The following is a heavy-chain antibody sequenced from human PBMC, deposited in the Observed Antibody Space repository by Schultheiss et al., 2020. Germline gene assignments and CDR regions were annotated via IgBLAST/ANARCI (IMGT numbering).Heavy chain of an antibody. V-gene: IGHV3-33*01. CDR2: IWYDGSNK. CDR3: ARLGGIAAHQRYYYYGMDV. CDR1: GFTFSSYG. J-gene: IGHJ6*02. Sequence: GGSLRLSCAASGFTFSSYGMHWVRQAPGKGLEWVAVIWYDGSNKYYADSVKGRFTISRDNSKNTLYLQMNSLRAEDTAVYYCARLGGIAAHQRYYYYGMDVWGQGNTGTVSS. D-gene: IGHD6-13*01.